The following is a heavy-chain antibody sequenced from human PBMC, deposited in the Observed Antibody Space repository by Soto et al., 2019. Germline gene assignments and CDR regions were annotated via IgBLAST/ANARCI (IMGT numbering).Heavy chain of an antibody. CDR3: ARAFRAKTTGGDY. CDR1: GYTFTGYY. D-gene: IGHD4-17*01. V-gene: IGHV1-2*04. CDR2: INPNSGVT. J-gene: IGHJ4*02. Sequence: ASVKVSCKASGYTFTGYYMHWVRQAPGQGLEWMGWINPNSGVTNYAQKFQGWVTMTRDTSISTAYMEMNRLRSDDTAVYYCARAFRAKTTGGDYWGQGTLVTVSS.